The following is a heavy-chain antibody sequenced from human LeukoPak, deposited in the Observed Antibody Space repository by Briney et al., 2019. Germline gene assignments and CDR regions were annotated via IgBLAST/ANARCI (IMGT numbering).Heavy chain of an antibody. CDR3: AGYYGGKFDY. CDR1: GFAVGSNY. J-gene: IGHJ4*02. D-gene: IGHD2-21*01. CDR2: IYISEIT. Sequence: GGSLRLSCAASGFAVGSNYMSWVRQAPGKGLEWVSLIYISEITKYTDSVKGRFTISRDNSKNTLYLQMNSLSAEDTAVYYCAGYYGGKFDYWGQGTLVTVSS. V-gene: IGHV3-66*02.